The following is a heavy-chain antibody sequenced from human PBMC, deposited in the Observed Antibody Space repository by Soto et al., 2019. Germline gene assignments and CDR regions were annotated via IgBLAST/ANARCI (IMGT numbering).Heavy chain of an antibody. CDR2: ISSDGGGT. D-gene: IGHD1-1*01. CDR1: GFSFSDRA. J-gene: IGHJ2*01. CDR3: AKRRGQQLENWQFDV. V-gene: IGHV3-23*01. Sequence: ESGGGLVHPGGSLRLSCVASGFSFSDRAMAWVRQAPGKGLEWVSDISSDGGGTFYADSVKGRFTISRDNVKKTVHLQMNRLRDEDTATYYCAKRRGQQLENWQFDVWGRGSLVSVAS.